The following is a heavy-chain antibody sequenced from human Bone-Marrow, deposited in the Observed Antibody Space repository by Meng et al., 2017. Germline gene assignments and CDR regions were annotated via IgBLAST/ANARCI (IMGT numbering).Heavy chain of an antibody. D-gene: IGHD6-6*01. CDR3: ARAIATRPDVFDY. Sequence: QAQPRGSGPGMGKPSETLSLTCTVSSGSINSYFWSWIRQPPGKGPEWIGYISYSGSTNYNPSLKSRVTISVDTSKNQFSLKLSSVTAADTAVYYCARAIATRPDVFDYWGQGTLVTVSS. CDR2: ISYSGST. J-gene: IGHJ4*02. CDR1: SGSINSYF. V-gene: IGHV4-59*01.